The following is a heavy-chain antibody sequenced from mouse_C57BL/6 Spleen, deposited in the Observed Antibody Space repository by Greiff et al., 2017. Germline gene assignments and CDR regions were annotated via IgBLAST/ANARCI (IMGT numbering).Heavy chain of an antibody. CDR3: ARALITTIYFDY. J-gene: IGHJ2*01. CDR2: IWSGGST. V-gene: IGHV2-2*01. D-gene: IGHD1-1*01. CDR1: GFSLTSYG. Sequence: VQLVESGPGLVQPSQSLSITCTVSGFSLTSYGVHWVRQSPGKGLEWLGVIWSGGSTDYNAAFISRLSISKDNSKSQVFFKMNSLQADDTAIYYCARALITTIYFDYWGQGTTLTVSS.